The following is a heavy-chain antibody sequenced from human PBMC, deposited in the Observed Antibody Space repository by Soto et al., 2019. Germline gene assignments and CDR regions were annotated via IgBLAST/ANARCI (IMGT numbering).Heavy chain of an antibody. CDR1: GYTFTSYG. V-gene: IGHV1-18*01. CDR3: ARGRSSGWYSSYYYGMDV. J-gene: IGHJ6*02. Sequence: GASVKVSCKASGYTFTSYGIIWVRQAPGQGLEWMGWISAYNGNTNYAQKLQGRVTMTTDTSTSTAYMELRSLRSDDTAVYYCARGRSSGWYSSYYYGMDVWGQGTTVTVSS. D-gene: IGHD6-19*01. CDR2: ISAYNGNT.